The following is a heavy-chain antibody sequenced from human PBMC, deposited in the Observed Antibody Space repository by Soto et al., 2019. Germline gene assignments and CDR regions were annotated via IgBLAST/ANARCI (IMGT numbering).Heavy chain of an antibody. J-gene: IGHJ4*02. CDR2: ISYSGST. CDR1: GGSIISYY. V-gene: IGHV4-59*01. CDR3: ARDLIFSRWSGFDY. Sequence: SETLSLTCAVSGGSIISYYWSWIRQPPGKGLEWIGYISYSGSTNYNPSLKSRVTISVDTSKNQFSLKLSSVTAADTAVYYCARDLIFSRWSGFDYWGQGTLVTVSS. D-gene: IGHD3-3*01.